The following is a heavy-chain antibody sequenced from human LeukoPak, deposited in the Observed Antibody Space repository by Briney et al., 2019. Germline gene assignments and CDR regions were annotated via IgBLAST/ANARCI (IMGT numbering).Heavy chain of an antibody. CDR2: IWYDGSNK. D-gene: IGHD3-10*01. Sequence: GGSLRLSCAASGFAFSSYGMHWVRQAPGKGLEWVAVIWYDGSNKYYADSVKGRFTISRDNSKNTLYLQMNSLRAEDTAVYYCAKDYGSGISKYGMDVWGQGTTVTVSS. CDR1: GFAFSSYG. V-gene: IGHV3-30*02. J-gene: IGHJ6*02. CDR3: AKDYGSGISKYGMDV.